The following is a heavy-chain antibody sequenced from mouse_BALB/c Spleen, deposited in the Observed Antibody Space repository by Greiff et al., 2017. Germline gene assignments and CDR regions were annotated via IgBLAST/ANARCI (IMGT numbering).Heavy chain of an antibody. Sequence: EVKLVESGGGLVQPGGSRKLSCAASGFTFSSFGMHWVRQAPEKGLEWVAYISSGSSTIYYADTVKGRFTISRDNPKNTLFLQMTSLRSEDTAMYYCARSEGNYWYFDVWGAGTTVTGSS. V-gene: IGHV5-17*02. CDR1: GFTFSSFG. J-gene: IGHJ1*01. CDR2: ISSGSSTI. D-gene: IGHD2-1*01. CDR3: ARSEGNYWYFDV.